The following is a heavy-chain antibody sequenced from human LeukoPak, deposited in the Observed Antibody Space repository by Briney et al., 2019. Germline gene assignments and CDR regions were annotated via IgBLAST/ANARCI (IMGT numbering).Heavy chain of an antibody. Sequence: SETLSLTCTVSGGSISSDSYYWNWIRQPAGKGLEWIGRIYTSGSTNYNPSLKSRVAISVDTSKNQFSLKLSSVTAADTAVYYCARDNLDYDFWSGYYFDYWGQGTLVTVSS. J-gene: IGHJ4*02. CDR2: IYTSGST. V-gene: IGHV4-61*02. CDR3: ARDNLDYDFWSGYYFDY. D-gene: IGHD3-3*01. CDR1: GGSISSDSYY.